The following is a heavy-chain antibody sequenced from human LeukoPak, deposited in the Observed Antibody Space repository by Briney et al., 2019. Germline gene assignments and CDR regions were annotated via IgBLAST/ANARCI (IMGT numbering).Heavy chain of an antibody. D-gene: IGHD2-2*01. CDR3: ARVELISYQLLPYYYYGMDV. J-gene: IGHJ6*02. V-gene: IGHV3-30-3*01. Sequence: GRSLRLSRAASGFTFSSYAMHWVRQAPGKGLEWVAVISYDGSNKYYADSVKGRFTISRDNSKNTLYLQMNSLRAEDTAVYYCARVELISYQLLPYYYYGMDVWGQGTTVTVSS. CDR1: GFTFSSYA. CDR2: ISYDGSNK.